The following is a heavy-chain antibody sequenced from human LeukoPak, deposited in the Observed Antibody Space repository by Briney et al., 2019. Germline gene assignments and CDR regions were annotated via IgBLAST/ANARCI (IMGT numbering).Heavy chain of an antibody. CDR1: GFTFSTYW. CDR3: ARDPYSGRYGDYYYYYMDV. V-gene: IGHV3-74*01. Sequence: GGSLRLSCAASGFTFSTYWMHWVRQAPGKGLVWVSRIDSDGINSYYADSVKGRFTISRDNAKNSLYLQINSLRAEDTAVYYCARDPYSGRYGDYYYYYMDVWGKGTTVTISS. D-gene: IGHD1-26*01. CDR2: IDSDGINS. J-gene: IGHJ6*03.